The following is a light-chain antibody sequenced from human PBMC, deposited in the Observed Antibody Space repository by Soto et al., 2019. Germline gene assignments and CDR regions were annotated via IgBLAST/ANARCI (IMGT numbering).Light chain of an antibody. CDR3: QQHTNWPLT. CDR2: DAS. V-gene: IGKV3-11*01. CDR1: QSVSSF. J-gene: IGKJ4*01. Sequence: IVLTQSPGTLSLSPWERAALSCRAGQSVSSFLAWYQQKPGQAPRLLIYDASNRATGIPARFSGSGSGTDFTLTISSLEPEDFAVYYCQQHTNWPLTFGGGTKVDIK.